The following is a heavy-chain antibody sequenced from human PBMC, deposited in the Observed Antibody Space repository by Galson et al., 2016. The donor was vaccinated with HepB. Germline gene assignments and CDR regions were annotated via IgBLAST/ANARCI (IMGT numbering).Heavy chain of an antibody. V-gene: IGHV4-59*04. D-gene: IGHD2-15*01. CDR1: GGSINSYY. CDR2: IYYSGST. Sequence: SETLSLTCTVSGGSINSYYWNWIRQPPGKGLEWIGSIYYSGSTYYNPSLKSRVTMSVDTSKNQFSLKLNSVTAADTAVYYCARQIVVVVAATRGVDWFDPWGQRTLVTVSS. CDR3: ARQIVVVVAATRGVDWFDP. J-gene: IGHJ5*02.